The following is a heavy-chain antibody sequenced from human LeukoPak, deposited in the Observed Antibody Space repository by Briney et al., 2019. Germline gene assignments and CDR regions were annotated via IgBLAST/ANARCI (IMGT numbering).Heavy chain of an antibody. CDR3: ARGGDCGGDCYSSFQH. V-gene: IGHV4-59*07. CDR1: GGSISSYY. J-gene: IGHJ1*01. Sequence: SGTLSLTCTVSGGSISSYYWSWIRQPPGKGLEWIGYIYYSGSTNYNPSLKSRVTISVDTSKNQFSLKLSSVTAADTAVYYCARGGDCGGDCYSSFQHWGQGTLVTVSS. D-gene: IGHD2-21*02. CDR2: IYYSGST.